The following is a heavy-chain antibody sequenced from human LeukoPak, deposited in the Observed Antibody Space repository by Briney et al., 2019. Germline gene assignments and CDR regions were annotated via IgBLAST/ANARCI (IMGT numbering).Heavy chain of an antibody. Sequence: GSLRLSCTASGFTSGDYVMSWVRQAPGKVLEWVGFIRSKAYGGTTEYAASVKGRFIISRDDSKSIAYLQLNTLKTEDPAVYSCTGTTLGRDWFDPWGQGTLVTVSS. J-gene: IGHJ5*02. CDR3: TGTTLGRDWFDP. V-gene: IGHV3-49*04. CDR1: GFTSGDYV. D-gene: IGHD3-16*01. CDR2: IRSKAYGGTT.